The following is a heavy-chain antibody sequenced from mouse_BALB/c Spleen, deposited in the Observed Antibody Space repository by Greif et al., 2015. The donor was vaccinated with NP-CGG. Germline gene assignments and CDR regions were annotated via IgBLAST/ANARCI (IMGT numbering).Heavy chain of an antibody. CDR2: IWTGGGT. D-gene: IGHD1-1*01. CDR3: VRDYYGSISWFAY. CDR1: GFSLTSYD. V-gene: IGHV2-9-2*01. J-gene: IGHJ3*01. Sequence: QVQLQQSGPGLVAPSQSLSITCTVSGFSLTSYDISWIRQPPGKGLEWLGVIWTGGGTNYNSAFVSRLSISKDNSKSQVFLKMNSLQTDDTAIYYCVRDYYGSISWFAYWVQGTLVTVSA.